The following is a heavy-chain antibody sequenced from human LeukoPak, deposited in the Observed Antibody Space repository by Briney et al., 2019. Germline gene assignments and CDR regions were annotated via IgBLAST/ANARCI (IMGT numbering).Heavy chain of an antibody. CDR3: ARGKYNWNPDAFDI. J-gene: IGHJ3*02. D-gene: IGHD1-1*01. CDR1: GYTFTGYY. Sequence: ASVKVSCKASGYTFTGYYIHWVRQAPGQGLEWMGWINPNSGGTNSAQKFQGRVTMTRDTSISTAYMELSRLRSDDTAVYYCARGKYNWNPDAFDIWGQGTMVTVSS. V-gene: IGHV1-2*02. CDR2: INPNSGGT.